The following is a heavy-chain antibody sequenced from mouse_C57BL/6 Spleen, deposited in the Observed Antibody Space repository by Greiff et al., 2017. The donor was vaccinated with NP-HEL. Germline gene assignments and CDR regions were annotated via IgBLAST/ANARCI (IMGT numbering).Heavy chain of an antibody. D-gene: IGHD1-1*01. J-gene: IGHJ2*01. CDR1: GYTFTSYW. CDR2: IHPSDSDT. CDR3: AMRTTVVEYYFYY. Sequence: VQLQQPGAELVKPGASVKVSCKASGYTFTSYWMHWVKQRPGQGLEWIGRIHPSDSDTNYNQKFKGKATLTVDKSSSTAYMQLSSLTSEDSAVYDCAMRTTVVEYYFYYWGQSTTLTVSS. V-gene: IGHV1-74*01.